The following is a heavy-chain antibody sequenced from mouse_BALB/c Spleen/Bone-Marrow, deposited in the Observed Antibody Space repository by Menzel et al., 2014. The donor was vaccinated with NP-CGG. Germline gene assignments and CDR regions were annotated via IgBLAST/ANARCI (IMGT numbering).Heavy chain of an antibody. CDR3: ARDGNYDGYFDY. CDR2: IYYSGTI. V-gene: IGHV3-5*02. CDR1: GISITTGNYR. D-gene: IGHD2-1*01. J-gene: IGHJ2*01. Sequence: DVKLQESGPGLVKPSQTVSLTCTVTGISITTGNYRWSWTRQFPGNKLEWIGYIYYSGTITYNPSLTSRTTITRDTSKNQFFLEMNSLTAEDTATYYCARDGNYDGYFDYWGQGTTLTVSS.